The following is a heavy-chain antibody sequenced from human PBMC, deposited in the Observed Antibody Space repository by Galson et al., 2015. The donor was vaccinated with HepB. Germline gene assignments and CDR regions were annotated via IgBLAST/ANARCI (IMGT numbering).Heavy chain of an antibody. Sequence: SGAEVKKPGESLKISCKASGYTFTSYGISWVRQAPGQGLEWMGWISAYNGNTNYAQKLQGRVTMTTDTSTSTAYMELRSLRSDDTAVYYCASYPGPATAGDAFDIWAKGQWSPSLQ. D-gene: IGHD2-2*01. CDR1: GYTFTSYG. CDR3: ASYPGPATAGDAFDI. J-gene: IGHJ3*02. V-gene: IGHV1-18*01. CDR2: ISAYNGNT.